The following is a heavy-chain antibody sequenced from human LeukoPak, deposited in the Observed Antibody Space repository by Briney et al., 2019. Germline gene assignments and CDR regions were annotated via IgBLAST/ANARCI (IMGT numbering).Heavy chain of an antibody. D-gene: IGHD6-13*01. J-gene: IGHJ4*02. V-gene: IGHV1-69*05. CDR2: IIPIFGTA. CDR3: ARDPLVDSSSLSYFDY. CDR1: GGTFSSYA. Sequence: SVKVSCKASGGTFSSYAISWVRQAPGQGLEWMGGIIPIFGTANYAQKFQGRVTITTDESTSTAYMELSSLRSEDTAVYYCARDPLVDSSSLSYFDYWGQGTLVTVSS.